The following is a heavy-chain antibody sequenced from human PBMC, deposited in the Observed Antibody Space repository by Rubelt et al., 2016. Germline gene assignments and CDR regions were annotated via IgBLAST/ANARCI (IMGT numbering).Heavy chain of an antibody. CDR1: GGSFSGYY. J-gene: IGHJ6*02. CDR3: ARVQRAGLLWDV. D-gene: IGHD3-10*01. CDR2: INHSGST. Sequence: QVQLQQWGAGLLEPSETLSLTCAVYGGSFSGYYWSWIRKPPGKGLEWIGEINHSGSTNYNPSLKSRVTISLDTSKNQFSLKRSALTAVYTAVYFCARVQRAGLLWDVWGHGTAVTVSS. V-gene: IGHV4-34*01.